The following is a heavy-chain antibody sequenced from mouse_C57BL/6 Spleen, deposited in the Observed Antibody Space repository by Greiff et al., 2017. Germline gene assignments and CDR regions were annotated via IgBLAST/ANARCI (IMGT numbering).Heavy chain of an antibody. V-gene: IGHV5-17*01. Sequence: EVQLVESGGGLVKPGGSLKLSCAASGFTFSDYGMHWVRQAPEKGLEWVAYISSGSSTIYYADTVKGRFTISRGNAKNTLFLQMTSLRSEDTAMYYCARGSSYWYFDVWGTGTTVTVSS. D-gene: IGHD1-1*01. J-gene: IGHJ1*03. CDR1: GFTFSDYG. CDR3: ARGSSYWYFDV. CDR2: ISSGSSTI.